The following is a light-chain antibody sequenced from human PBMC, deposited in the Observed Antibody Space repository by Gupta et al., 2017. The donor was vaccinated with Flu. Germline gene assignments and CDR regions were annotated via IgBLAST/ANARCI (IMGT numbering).Light chain of an antibody. CDR2: EVS. CDR1: SSDIGGYSH. CDR3: SSDTSTSTLV. J-gene: IGLJ1*01. Sequence: SALTQPASVSGSPGQSITISCTGTSSDIGGYSHVSWYQHHPGKAHKLMIYEVSNRPSGVSDRFSGSKSASTASLTISGLKEEDETDYYCSSDTSTSTLVFGTGTKVTVL. V-gene: IGLV2-14*01.